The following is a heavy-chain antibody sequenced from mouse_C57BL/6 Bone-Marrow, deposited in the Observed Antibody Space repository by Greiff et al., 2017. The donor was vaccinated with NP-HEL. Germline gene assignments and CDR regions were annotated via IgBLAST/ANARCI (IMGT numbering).Heavy chain of an antibody. V-gene: IGHV1-50*01. Sequence: QVQLQQPGAELVKPGASVKLSCKASGYTFTSYWMQWVKQRPGQGLEWIGEIDPSDSYTNYNQKFKGKATLTVDTSSSTAYMQLSSLTSEDSAVYYCARYGGLRGYWGQGTLVTVSA. J-gene: IGHJ3*01. CDR1: GYTFTSYW. CDR2: IDPSDSYT. D-gene: IGHD2-4*01. CDR3: ARYGGLRGY.